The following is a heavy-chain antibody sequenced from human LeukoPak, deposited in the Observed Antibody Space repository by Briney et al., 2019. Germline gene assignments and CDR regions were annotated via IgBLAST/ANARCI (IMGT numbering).Heavy chain of an antibody. D-gene: IGHD6-13*01. CDR1: RFTFSNYE. Sequence: ALRLSCAQCRFTFSNYEMHWVRQAPPARLEGVAVIWDDGINNYYADSVKGRFSISRDNSKNALYLQMNSLSAEDTAVYFCARDYSRNSFDYWGQGTLVTVSS. CDR2: IWDDGINN. CDR3: ARDYSRNSFDY. V-gene: IGHV3-33*01. J-gene: IGHJ4*02.